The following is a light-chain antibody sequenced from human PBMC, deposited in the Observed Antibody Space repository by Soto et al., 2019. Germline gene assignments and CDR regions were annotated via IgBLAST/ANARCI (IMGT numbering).Light chain of an antibody. V-gene: IGKV3-11*01. CDR3: QQRSNCP. CDR2: DAS. Sequence: EIVLTQSPATLSLSPGEVATLSCRASQSVSSYLAWYQQKPGQAPRLLIYDASNRATGIPARFSGSGSGTDFTLTISSPEPEDFAVYYCQQRSNCPFGQGTRLEIK. CDR1: QSVSSY. J-gene: IGKJ5*01.